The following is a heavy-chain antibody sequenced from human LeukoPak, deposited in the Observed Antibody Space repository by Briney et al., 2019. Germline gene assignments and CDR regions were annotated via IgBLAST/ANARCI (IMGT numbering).Heavy chain of an antibody. V-gene: IGHV3-30-3*01. J-gene: IGHJ4*02. CDR3: ARDEDYYDSSGYYYFDY. D-gene: IGHD3-22*01. CDR1: GFTFSSYT. CDR2: ISYDGSNK. Sequence: GGSLRLSCAASGFTFSSYTMHWVRQAPGKGLEWVAVISYDGSNKYYADSVKGRFTISRDNSKNTLYLQMNSLRAEDTAVYYCARDEDYYDSSGYYYFDYWGQGTLVTVSS.